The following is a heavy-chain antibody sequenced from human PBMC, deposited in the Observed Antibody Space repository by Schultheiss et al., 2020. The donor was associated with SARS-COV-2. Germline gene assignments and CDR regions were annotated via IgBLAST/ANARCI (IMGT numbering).Heavy chain of an antibody. D-gene: IGHD3-3*01. V-gene: IGHV3-15*01. Sequence: GGSLRLSCAASGFTFSSYAMSWVRQAPGKGLEWVGRIKSKTDGGTTDYAAPVKGRFTISRDDSKNTLYLQMNSLKTEDTAVYYCTRASHYDFWSGYFRYFDLWGRGTLVTVSS. J-gene: IGHJ2*01. CDR1: GFTFSSYA. CDR2: IKSKTDGGTT. CDR3: TRASHYDFWSGYFRYFDL.